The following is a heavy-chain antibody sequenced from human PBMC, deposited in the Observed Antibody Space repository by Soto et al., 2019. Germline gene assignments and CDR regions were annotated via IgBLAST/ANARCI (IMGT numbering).Heavy chain of an antibody. CDR1: XY. CDR3: ARAPGIAAAGTPYYFDY. Sequence: XYXHXXRXXXXXXLEWMGIINPSGGSTSYAQKFQGRVTMTRDTSTSTVYMELSSLRSEDTAVYYCARAPGIAAAGTPYYFDYWGQGTLVTVSS. D-gene: IGHD6-13*01. J-gene: IGHJ4*02. CDR2: INPSGGST. V-gene: IGHV1-46*01.